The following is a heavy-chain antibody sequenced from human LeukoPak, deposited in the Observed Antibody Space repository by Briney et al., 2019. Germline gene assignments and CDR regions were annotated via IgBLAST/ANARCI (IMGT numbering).Heavy chain of an antibody. Sequence: PGGSLRLSCAASGFTFSSYAMDWVRQAPGKGLEWVAVISYDGSNKYYADSVKGRFTISRDNSKNTLYLQMNSLRAEDTAVYYCARATILYGAFDAFDIWGQGTMVTVSS. D-gene: IGHD4-17*01. J-gene: IGHJ3*02. CDR3: ARATILYGAFDAFDI. CDR1: GFTFSSYA. V-gene: IGHV3-30-3*01. CDR2: ISYDGSNK.